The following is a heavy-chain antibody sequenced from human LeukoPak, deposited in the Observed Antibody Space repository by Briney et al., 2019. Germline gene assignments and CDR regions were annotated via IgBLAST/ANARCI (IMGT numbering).Heavy chain of an antibody. CDR3: ARGRSY. V-gene: IGHV4-34*01. Sequence: SETLSLTCAVYGGSFSGYYWSWIRQPPGKGLEWIGEINHSGSTNYNPSLKSRVSISVDTSKNQFSLKLSSVTAADTAVYYCARGRSYWGQGTLVTVSS. CDR2: INHSGST. CDR1: GGSFSGYY. J-gene: IGHJ4*02.